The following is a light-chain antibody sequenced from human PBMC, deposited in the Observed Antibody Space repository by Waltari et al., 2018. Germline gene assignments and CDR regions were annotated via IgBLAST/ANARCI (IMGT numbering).Light chain of an antibody. CDR2: DVN. Sequence: QSALTPTATVSGSPGQTITLPCTGTSSDIGTYNLVPWYQQHPGKAPTLIIYDVNKRPSGVSNRFSGSKSGNTASLTISGLQAADEADYYCCSYAGSAISVFGGGTKVTVL. V-gene: IGLV2-23*02. CDR1: SSDIGTYNL. CDR3: CSYAGSAISV. J-gene: IGLJ3*02.